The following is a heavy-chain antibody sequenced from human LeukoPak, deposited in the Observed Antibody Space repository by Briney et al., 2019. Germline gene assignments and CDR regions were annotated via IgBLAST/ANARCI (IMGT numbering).Heavy chain of an antibody. J-gene: IGHJ1*01. D-gene: IGHD4-17*01. Sequence: ASVKVSCKASGYTFTSYGISWVRQAPGQGLEWMGWISAYNGNTNYAQKLQGRVTMTTDTSTSTAYMELRSLKSDDTAVYYCAHNDYGDYDHFQHWGQGTLVTVSS. CDR3: AHNDYGDYDHFQH. CDR1: GYTFTSYG. CDR2: ISAYNGNT. V-gene: IGHV1-18*01.